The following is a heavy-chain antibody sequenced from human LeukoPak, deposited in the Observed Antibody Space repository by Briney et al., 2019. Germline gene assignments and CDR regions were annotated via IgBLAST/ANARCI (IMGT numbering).Heavy chain of an antibody. V-gene: IGHV3-21*01. J-gene: IGHJ4*02. Sequence: PGGSLRLSCAASEFTCSTYSMNWVRQAPGKGLEWVSSISSGGSYIYYADSVKGRFTISRDNAKNSLYLQMNSLRAEDTAVYYCATGGDFWSCRQPFDYWGQGTLVTVSS. D-gene: IGHD3-3*01. CDR2: ISSGGSYI. CDR1: EFTCSTYS. CDR3: ATGGDFWSCRQPFDY.